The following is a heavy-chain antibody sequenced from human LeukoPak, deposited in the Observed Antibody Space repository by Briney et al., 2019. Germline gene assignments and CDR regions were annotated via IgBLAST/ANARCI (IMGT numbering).Heavy chain of an antibody. J-gene: IGHJ1*01. V-gene: IGHV4-39*07. CDR3: ARGVVGAPEYFQH. D-gene: IGHD1-26*01. Sequence: KPSETLSLTCSVSGGSVSSSSNYWGWIRQPPGKGLEWIGSIYYSGSTNYNPSLKSRVTISVDTSKNQFSLKLSSVTAADTAVYYCARGVVGAPEYFQHWGQGTLVTVSS. CDR1: GGSVSSSSNY. CDR2: IYYSGST.